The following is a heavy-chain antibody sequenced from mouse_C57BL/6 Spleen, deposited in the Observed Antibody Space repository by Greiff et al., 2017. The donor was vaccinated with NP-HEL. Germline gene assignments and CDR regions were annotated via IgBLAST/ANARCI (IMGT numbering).Heavy chain of an antibody. CDR1: GYAFSSSW. D-gene: IGHD1-1*01. CDR3: APAPYYGSRRGYFDV. CDR2: IYPGDGDT. V-gene: IGHV1-82*01. Sequence: VKLVESGPELVKPGASVKISCKASGYAFSSSWMNWVKQRPGKGLEWIGRIYPGDGDTNYNGKFKGKATLTADKSSSTAYMQLSSLTSEDSAVYFCAPAPYYGSRRGYFDVWGTGTTVTVSS. J-gene: IGHJ1*03.